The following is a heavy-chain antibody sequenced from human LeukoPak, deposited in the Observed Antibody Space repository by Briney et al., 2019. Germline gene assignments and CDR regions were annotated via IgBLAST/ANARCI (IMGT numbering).Heavy chain of an antibody. CDR3: ARNKTSGAFDY. J-gene: IGHJ4*02. V-gene: IGHV4-38-2*01. CDR1: GYSVSSGNY. Sequence: SETLSLTCAVFGYSVSSGNYWGWLRQPPGRGLEWIGSIYHSGSTYYNPSLKSRVTISVDTSKNQFSLKLTSMTATDTAVYYCARNKTSGAFDYWGQGTLVTVSS. CDR2: IYHSGST. D-gene: IGHD1/OR15-1a*01.